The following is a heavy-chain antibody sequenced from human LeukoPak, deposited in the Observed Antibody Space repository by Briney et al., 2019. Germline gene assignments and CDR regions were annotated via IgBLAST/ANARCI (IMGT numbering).Heavy chain of an antibody. D-gene: IGHD1-1*01. Sequence: PGGSLRLSCAASGFTFSDYYMSWIRQAPGKGLEWVSYISSSGSTIYYADSVKGRFTISRDNAKNSLYLQMNSLSAEDTAVYYCATSKNWNDVEYWGQGTLVTVSS. V-gene: IGHV3-11*01. CDR1: GFTFSDYY. CDR3: ATSKNWNDVEY. J-gene: IGHJ4*02. CDR2: ISSSGSTI.